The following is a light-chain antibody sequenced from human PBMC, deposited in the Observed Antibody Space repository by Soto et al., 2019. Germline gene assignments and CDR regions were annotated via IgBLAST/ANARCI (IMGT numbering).Light chain of an antibody. CDR2: EVS. J-gene: IGLJ3*02. V-gene: IGLV2-14*01. CDR1: SSDVGSYNF. CDR3: CSYTSSSTLV. Sequence: QSVLTQPASVSGSPGQSITISCTGTSSDVGSYNFVSWYQHYPGKAPKLVIYEVSNRPSGISNRFSGSKSGNTASLTISGLQAEDEADYYCCSYTSSSTLVFGGGTKVTVL.